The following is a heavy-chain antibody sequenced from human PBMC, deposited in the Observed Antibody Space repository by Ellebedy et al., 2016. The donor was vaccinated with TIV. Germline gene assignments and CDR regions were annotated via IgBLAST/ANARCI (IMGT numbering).Heavy chain of an antibody. CDR2: ISKTSSYI. Sequence: GESLKISCATSGFSFSSYSMIWFRQAPGKGLEWVSSISKTSSYIYYADSVKGRFTISRDNAKNSLYLQMNSLRAEDTAVYYCARESVVIAYNWFDPWGQGTLVTVSS. CDR3: ARESVVIAYNWFDP. CDR1: GFSFSSYS. J-gene: IGHJ5*02. V-gene: IGHV3-21*01. D-gene: IGHD2-21*01.